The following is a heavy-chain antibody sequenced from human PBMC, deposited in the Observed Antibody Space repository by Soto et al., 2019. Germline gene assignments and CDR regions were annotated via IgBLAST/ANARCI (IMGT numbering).Heavy chain of an antibody. V-gene: IGHV1-46*01. J-gene: IGHJ6*02. CDR1: GHTFTSYY. D-gene: IGHD2-15*01. CDR2: INPSGGST. CDR3: ARDQSSGGSCYSCYYGMDV. Sequence: ASVKVSCKASGHTFTSYYMHWVRQAPGQGLEWMGIINPSGGSTSYAQKFQGRVTMTRDTSTSTVYMELSSLRSEDTAVYYCARDQSSGGSCYSCYYGMDVWGQGTTVTVSS.